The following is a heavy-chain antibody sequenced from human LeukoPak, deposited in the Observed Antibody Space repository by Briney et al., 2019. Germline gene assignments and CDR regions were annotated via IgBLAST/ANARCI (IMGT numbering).Heavy chain of an antibody. CDR2: IYWNDDK. CDR1: GFSLSTSGVG. Sequence: SGPTLVNPTQTLTLTCTFSGFSLSTSGVGVGWIRQPPGKALEWLALIYWNDDKRYSPSLKSRLTITKDTSKNQVVLTMTNMDPVDTATYYCAHRRQGYSSSWYGNWFDPWGQGTLVTVSS. J-gene: IGHJ5*02. D-gene: IGHD6-13*01. V-gene: IGHV2-5*01. CDR3: AHRRQGYSSSWYGNWFDP.